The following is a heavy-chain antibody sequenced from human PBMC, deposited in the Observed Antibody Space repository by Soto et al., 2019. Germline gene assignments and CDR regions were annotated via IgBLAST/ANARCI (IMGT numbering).Heavy chain of an antibody. V-gene: IGHV1-2*02. D-gene: IGHD3-16*01. CDR1: GYTFTENQ. J-gene: IGHJ5*02. Sequence: QVQLMQSGPEVKKTGASVKVSCKASGYTFTENQIHWLRRAPGQRLEWMGRIDRKSGDTTFAQTYQGRVTMTRDTSSNTVYMELTRLTSDDTAIYYCARRQLRDYIRWSFDPWGQGTLVTVSS. CDR3: ARRQLRDYIRWSFDP. CDR2: IDRKSGDT.